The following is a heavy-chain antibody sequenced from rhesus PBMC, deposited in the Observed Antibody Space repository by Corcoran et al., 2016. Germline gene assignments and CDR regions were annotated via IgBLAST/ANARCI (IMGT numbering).Heavy chain of an antibody. Sequence: EVQLVQSGAEVQKPGASVNISCKASGYTFTDYYLHWVRPAPVKGLEWMGRVVPEDGEAIHAQKFQDRVSITADTSTDTAYMELSSLRSEDTAVYYCATGKAAAGPGYGLDSWGQGVVVTVSS. CDR2: VVPEDGEA. CDR3: ATGKAAAGPGYGLDS. J-gene: IGHJ6*01. V-gene: IGHV1-111*02. D-gene: IGHD6S26*01. CDR1: GYTFTDYY.